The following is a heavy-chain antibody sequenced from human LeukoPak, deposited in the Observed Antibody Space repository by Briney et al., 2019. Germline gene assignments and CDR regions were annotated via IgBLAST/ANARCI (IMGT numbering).Heavy chain of an antibody. D-gene: IGHD2-21*02. CDR3: AKGDGYCGGDCYPAPDAFDI. J-gene: IGHJ3*02. V-gene: IGHV3-30*18. CDR2: ISYDGSNK. CDR1: GFTFSSYG. Sequence: GGSLRLSCAASGFTFSSYGMHWVRQGPGKGLEWVAVISYDGSNKYYADSVKGRFTISRDNSKNTLYLQMSSLRAEDTAVYYCAKGDGYCGGDCYPAPDAFDIWGQGTMVAVSS.